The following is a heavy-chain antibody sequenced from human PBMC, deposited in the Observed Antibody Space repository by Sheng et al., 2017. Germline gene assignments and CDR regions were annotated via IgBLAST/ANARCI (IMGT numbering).Heavy chain of an antibody. J-gene: IGHJ4*02. D-gene: IGHD5-12*01. CDR3: AKGQVAPISQPLDF. V-gene: IGHV3-9*03. CDR2: ISWNSGTI. CDR1: GFTFDDYA. Sequence: EVQLVESGGGLVQPGGSLRLTCAASGFTFDDYAMHWVRQTPGKGLEWVSGISWNSGTIGYGDSVKGRVTVSRDNAKDSLYLQMNSLKTEDMGMYYCAKGQVAPISQPLDFWGQGTLVTVSS.